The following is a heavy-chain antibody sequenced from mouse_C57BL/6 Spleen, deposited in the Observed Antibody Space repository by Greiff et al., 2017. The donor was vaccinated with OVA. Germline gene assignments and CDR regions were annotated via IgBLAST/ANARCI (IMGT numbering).Heavy chain of an antibody. CDR3: ARDRDDGDAMDY. Sequence: EVQLVESEGGLVQPGSSMKLSCTASGFTFSDYYMAWVRQVPEKGLEWVANINYDGSSTYYLDSLKSRFIISRDNAKNILYLQMSSLKSEDTATYYCARDRDDGDAMDYWGQGTSVTVSS. CDR2: INYDGSST. CDR1: GFTFSDYY. D-gene: IGHD2-3*01. V-gene: IGHV5-16*01. J-gene: IGHJ4*01.